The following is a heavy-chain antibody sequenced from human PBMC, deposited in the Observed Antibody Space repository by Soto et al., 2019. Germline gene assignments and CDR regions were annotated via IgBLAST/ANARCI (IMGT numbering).Heavy chain of an antibody. CDR1: GGSFSGYY. V-gene: IGHV4-34*01. Sequence: QVQLQQWGAGLLKPSETLSLTCAVYGGSFSGYYWSWIRQPPGKGLEWIGEINHSGSTNYNPSLKSRVTISVDTSKNQFSLKRSSVTAADTAVYYCARGRTYGYGDYYFDYWGQGTLVTVSS. CDR2: INHSGST. CDR3: ARGRTYGYGDYYFDY. D-gene: IGHD4-17*01. J-gene: IGHJ4*02.